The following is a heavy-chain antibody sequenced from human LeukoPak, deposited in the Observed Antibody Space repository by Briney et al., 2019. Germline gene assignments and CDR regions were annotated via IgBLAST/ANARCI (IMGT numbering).Heavy chain of an antibody. CDR2: ISSSSSYI. V-gene: IGHV3-21*01. J-gene: IGHJ3*02. CDR3: ARGSFCTGYFAAFDI. D-gene: IGHD3/OR15-3a*01. Sequence: PSETLSLTCNVSGGSVSSASYYWTWIRQAPGKGLEWVSSISSSSSYIYYADSVKGRFTISRDNAKNSLYLQMNSLRAEDTAVYYCARGSFCTGYFAAFDIWGQGTMVTVSS. CDR1: GGSVSSASYY.